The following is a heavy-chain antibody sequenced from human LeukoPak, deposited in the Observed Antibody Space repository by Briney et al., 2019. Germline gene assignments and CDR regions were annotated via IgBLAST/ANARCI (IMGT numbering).Heavy chain of an antibody. CDR2: IYHSGST. CDR3: AGPYQVRRGGGDY. Sequence: KASETLSLTCTVSGGSISSSSYYWGWIRQPPGKGLEWIGSIYHSGSTYYNPSLKSRVTISVDTSQNQFSLKLSSVTAADTAGYYCAGPYQVRRGGGDYWGQGTLVTVSS. V-gene: IGHV4-39*07. D-gene: IGHD2-2*01. CDR1: GGSISSSSYY. J-gene: IGHJ4*02.